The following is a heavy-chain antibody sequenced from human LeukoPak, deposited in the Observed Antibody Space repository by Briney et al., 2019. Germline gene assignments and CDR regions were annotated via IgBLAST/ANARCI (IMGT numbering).Heavy chain of an antibody. CDR2: IYYSGST. CDR1: GGSISSYY. D-gene: IGHD4-23*01. V-gene: IGHV4-59*08. Sequence: KTSETLSLTCTVSGGSISSYYWSWIRQPPGKGLEWIGYIYYSGSTNYNPSLKSRVTISVDTSKNQFSLKLSSVTAADTAVYYCASSSLTTVVTPRYFDLWGRGTLVTVSS. J-gene: IGHJ2*01. CDR3: ASSSLTTVVTPRYFDL.